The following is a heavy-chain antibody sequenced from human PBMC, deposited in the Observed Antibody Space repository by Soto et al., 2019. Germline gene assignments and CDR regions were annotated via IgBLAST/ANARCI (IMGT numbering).Heavy chain of an antibody. CDR3: ARAPGSYGYSDYFDY. D-gene: IGHD5-18*01. Sequence: EVQLVESGGGLIQPGGSLRLSCAASGSTVSSSYMSWVRQAPGKGLEWVSVIYSAGNTYYADSVKGRFTISRDNSKTTLYIQMDSLRAEDTALYYCARAPGSYGYSDYFDYWGQGTLVTVSS. CDR1: GSTVSSSY. CDR2: IYSAGNT. J-gene: IGHJ4*02. V-gene: IGHV3-53*01.